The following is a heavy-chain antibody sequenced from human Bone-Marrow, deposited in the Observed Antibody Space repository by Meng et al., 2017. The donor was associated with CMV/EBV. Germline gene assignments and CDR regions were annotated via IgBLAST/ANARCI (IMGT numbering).Heavy chain of an antibody. CDR3: ARTLWRHADY. CDR2: IRYDGSNK. Sequence: GGSLRLSCAASGFTFSSYGMHWVRQAPGKGLEWVAFIRYDGSNKYYADSVKGRFTISRDNSKNTLYLQMNSLRAEDTAVYYCARTLWRHADYWGQGTLVTVSS. CDR1: GFTFSSYG. V-gene: IGHV3-30*02. D-gene: IGHD5-18*01. J-gene: IGHJ4*02.